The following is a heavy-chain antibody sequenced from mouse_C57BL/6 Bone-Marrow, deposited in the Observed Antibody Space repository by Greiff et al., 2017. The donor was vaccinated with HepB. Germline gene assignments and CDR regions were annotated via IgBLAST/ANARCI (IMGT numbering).Heavy chain of an antibody. Sequence: EVQRVESGGGLVQPGGSLKLSCAASGFTFSDYGMAWVRQAPRKGPEWVAFISNLAYSIYYADTVTGRFTISRENAKNTLYLEMSSLRSEDTAMYYSARITPYWYLDVWGTGTTVTVSS. CDR2: ISNLAYSI. CDR1: GFTFSDYG. V-gene: IGHV5-15*01. J-gene: IGHJ1*03. CDR3: ARITPYWYLDV. D-gene: IGHD1-3*01.